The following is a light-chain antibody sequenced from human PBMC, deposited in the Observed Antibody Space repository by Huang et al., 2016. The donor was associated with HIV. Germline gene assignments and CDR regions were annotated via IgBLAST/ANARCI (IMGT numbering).Light chain of an antibody. CDR3: QHYNNWPYT. V-gene: IGKV3-15*01. CDR1: QSISSN. CDR2: GAS. Sequence: EIVMTQTPATLSVSPGERATLSCRASQSISSNLACYQQKPGQAPRLLMYGASTRASGIPARFSGSASGTDFTLTISSLQSEDFAVYYCQHYNNWPYTFGQGTKLEIK. J-gene: IGKJ2*01.